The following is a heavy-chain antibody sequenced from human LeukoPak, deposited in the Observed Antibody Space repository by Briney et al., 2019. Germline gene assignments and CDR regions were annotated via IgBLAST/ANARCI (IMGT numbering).Heavy chain of an antibody. D-gene: IGHD5-12*01. CDR1: GYTFTNYA. Sequence: ASVKVSCKASGYTFTNYAMHWVRQAPGQRLEWMGWINPNSGGTNYAQKFQGRVTMTRDTSISTAYMELSRLRSDDTAVYYCARDAYSSFFHFDYWGQGTLVTVSS. J-gene: IGHJ4*02. CDR2: INPNSGGT. CDR3: ARDAYSSFFHFDY. V-gene: IGHV1-2*02.